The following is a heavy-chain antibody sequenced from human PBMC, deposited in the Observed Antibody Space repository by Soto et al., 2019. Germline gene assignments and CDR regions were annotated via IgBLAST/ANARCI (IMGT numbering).Heavy chain of an antibody. Sequence: PGESLKISCAASGFTFSSYGMHWVRQAPGKGLEWVAVISYDGSNKYYADSVKGRFTISRDNSKNTLYLQMNSLRAEGTAVYYCAKWSSSSPYYYYYYGMDVWGQGTTVTVSS. V-gene: IGHV3-30*18. CDR2: ISYDGSNK. D-gene: IGHD6-6*01. J-gene: IGHJ6*02. CDR1: GFTFSSYG. CDR3: AKWSSSSPYYYYYYGMDV.